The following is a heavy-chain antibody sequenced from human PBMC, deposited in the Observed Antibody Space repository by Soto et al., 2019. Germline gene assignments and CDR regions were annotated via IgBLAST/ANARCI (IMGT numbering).Heavy chain of an antibody. D-gene: IGHD6-13*01. CDR3: ARTPSIAAAGKAGWFDP. CDR1: GYSFTSYW. Sequence: PGESLKISCKGSGYSFTSYWIGWVRQMPGKGLEWMGIIYPGDSDTRYSPSFQGQATISADKSISTAYLQWSSLKASDTAMYYCARTPSIAAAGKAGWFDPWGQGTLVTVSS. V-gene: IGHV5-51*01. J-gene: IGHJ5*02. CDR2: IYPGDSDT.